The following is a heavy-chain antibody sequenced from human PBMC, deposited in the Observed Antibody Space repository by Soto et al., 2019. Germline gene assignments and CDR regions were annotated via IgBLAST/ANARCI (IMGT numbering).Heavy chain of an antibody. D-gene: IGHD6-19*01. CDR3: ARRTSTSGWRHYFDY. Sequence: PRESLKISCKGFGYSFSNHWIGWVRQMPGKGLEWMGIIDLSNSGTRYSPSFQGQVAISADKSISTVYLQWSSLKASDTAMYYCARRTSTSGWRHYFDYWGQGTLVTVSS. V-gene: IGHV5-51*01. CDR1: GYSFSNHW. CDR2: IDLSNSGT. J-gene: IGHJ4*02.